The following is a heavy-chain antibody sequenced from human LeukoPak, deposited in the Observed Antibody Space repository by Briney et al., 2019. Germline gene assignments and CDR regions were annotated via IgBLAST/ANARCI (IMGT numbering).Heavy chain of an antibody. CDR2: ITGSDSYI. D-gene: IGHD3-10*01. CDR1: GFTFSGST. Sequence: PGGSLGLSCAASGFTFSGSTMNWVRRAPGKGLEWVSSITGSDSYIYYADSVKGRFTISRDNAKNSLYLQMNSLRAEDTAVYYCARVPTVPGPCYYGMDVWGQGTTVTVSS. V-gene: IGHV3-21*01. CDR3: ARVPTVPGPCYYGMDV. J-gene: IGHJ6*02.